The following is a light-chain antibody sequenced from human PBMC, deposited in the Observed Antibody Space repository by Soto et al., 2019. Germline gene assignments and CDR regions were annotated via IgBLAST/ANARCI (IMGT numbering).Light chain of an antibody. CDR1: SSDVGGYNY. V-gene: IGLV2-14*01. CDR3: SSYTSSSTLL. Sequence: QSALTQPASVSGSPGQSITISCTGTSSDVGGYNYVSWYQQHPGKAPKLMIYEVSNRPSGVSNRFSGSKSGNTASLTISGLQAEAEADYYCSSYTSSSTLLFGGGTKLTVL. J-gene: IGLJ2*01. CDR2: EVS.